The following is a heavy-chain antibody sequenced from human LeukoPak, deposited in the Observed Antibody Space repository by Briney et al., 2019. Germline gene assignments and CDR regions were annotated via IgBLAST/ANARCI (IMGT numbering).Heavy chain of an antibody. Sequence: SETLSLTCTVSGGSISSSSYCWGWIRQPPGKGLEWIGSIYYSGSTYYNPSLKSRVTISVDTSKNQFSLKLSSVTAADTAVYYCARRGGNSDYWGQGTLVTVSS. J-gene: IGHJ4*02. V-gene: IGHV4-39*01. D-gene: IGHD4-23*01. CDR1: GGSISSSSYC. CDR2: IYYSGST. CDR3: ARRGGNSDY.